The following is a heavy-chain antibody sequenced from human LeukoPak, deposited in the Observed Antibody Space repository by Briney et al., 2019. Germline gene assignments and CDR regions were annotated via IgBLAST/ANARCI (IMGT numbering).Heavy chain of an antibody. Sequence: GASVKVSCKASGYTFTSYYMHWVRQAPGQGLEWMGIINPSGGSTSSAQKFQGRVTMTRDTSTSTVYMELSSLRSEDTAVYYCAREKRYYDSSGTPYYFGYWGQGTLVTVSS. V-gene: IGHV1-46*01. D-gene: IGHD3-22*01. CDR1: GYTFTSYY. CDR2: INPSGGST. CDR3: AREKRYYDSSGTPYYFGY. J-gene: IGHJ4*02.